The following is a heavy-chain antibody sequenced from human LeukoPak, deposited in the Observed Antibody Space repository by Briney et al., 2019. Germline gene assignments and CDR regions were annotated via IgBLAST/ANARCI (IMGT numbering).Heavy chain of an antibody. CDR2: IYPGDSDT. D-gene: IGHD3-10*01. J-gene: IGHJ4*02. V-gene: IGHV5-51*01. CDR3: ARRSGRGGYYFDY. CDR1: GYSFNVYW. Sequence: GESLKISCKGSGYSFNVYWIGWVRQMPGKGLEWMGIIYPGDSDTRYSPSFRGQVTISADKSIGTAYLQWSSLKASDTAMYYCARRSGRGGYYFDYWGQGTLVTVSS.